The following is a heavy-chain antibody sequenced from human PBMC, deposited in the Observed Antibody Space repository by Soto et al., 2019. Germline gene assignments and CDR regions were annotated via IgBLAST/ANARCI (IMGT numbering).Heavy chain of an antibody. D-gene: IGHD6-19*01. CDR2: IYWDDDK. Sequence: SGPTLVNPTQTLTLTCTFSGFSLSTSGVGVGWIRQPPGKALEWLALIYWDDDKRYRPSLKSRLTITKDTSKNQVVLTMTNMDPVDTATYYCARITVTGRKFDYWGQGTLVTVSS. V-gene: IGHV2-5*02. CDR1: GFSLSTSGVG. CDR3: ARITVTGRKFDY. J-gene: IGHJ4*02.